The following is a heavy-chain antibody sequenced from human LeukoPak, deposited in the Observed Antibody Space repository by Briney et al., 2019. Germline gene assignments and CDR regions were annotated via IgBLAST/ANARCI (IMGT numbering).Heavy chain of an antibody. D-gene: IGHD1-1*01. CDR2: IRSKANSYAT. J-gene: IGHJ4*02. Sequence: GGSLRLSCAASGFTFSSYAMHWVRQASGKGLEWVGRIRSKANSYATVYAASVKGRFTISRDDSKNTAYLQMNSLKTEDTAVYYCTSGLSVRRSNNTPVDYWGQGTLVTVSS. CDR1: GFTFSSYA. V-gene: IGHV3-73*01. CDR3: TSGLSVRRSNNTPVDY.